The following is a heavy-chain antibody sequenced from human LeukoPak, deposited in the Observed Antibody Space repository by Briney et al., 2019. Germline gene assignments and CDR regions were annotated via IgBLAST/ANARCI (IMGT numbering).Heavy chain of an antibody. CDR3: ARSTPRELLYFDY. D-gene: IGHD1-26*01. Sequence: GGSRRLSCAASGFTFSSYWMHWVRQAPGKGLVWVSRINSDGSSTSYADSVKGRFTISRDNAKNTLYLQMNSPRAEDTAVYYCARSTPRELLYFDYWGQGTLVTVSS. CDR2: INSDGSST. J-gene: IGHJ4*02. CDR1: GFTFSSYW. V-gene: IGHV3-74*01.